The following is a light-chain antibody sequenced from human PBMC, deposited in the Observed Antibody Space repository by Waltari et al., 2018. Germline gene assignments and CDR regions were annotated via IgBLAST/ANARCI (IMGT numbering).Light chain of an antibody. CDR2: EVS. J-gene: IGKJ5*01. CDR3: MQSIQRPPIT. CDR1: QSLLHSDAKTL. V-gene: IGKV2D-29*01. Sequence: DIVMTQTPLSLSVTPGQPASLSCKSSQSLLHSDAKTLLYWYLQKAGPPPHLLIYEVSNRFCGVPDRFSGSGSGTDVRLKISRVEAEDVGVYCDMQSIQRPPITFGQGTRREIK.